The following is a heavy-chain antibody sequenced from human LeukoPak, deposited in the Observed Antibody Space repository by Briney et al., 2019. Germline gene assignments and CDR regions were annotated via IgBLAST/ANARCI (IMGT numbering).Heavy chain of an antibody. Sequence: GGSLRLSCAASGFTFSSYSMSWVRQAPGKGLEWVANIKQGGSEKFYVDSVKGRFTISRDNAKNSLYLQMNSLRAEDTAVYYCARESSHGAFDIWGQGTMVTVSS. J-gene: IGHJ3*02. V-gene: IGHV3-7*01. CDR1: GFTFSSYS. CDR2: IKQGGSEK. CDR3: ARESSHGAFDI. D-gene: IGHD6-6*01.